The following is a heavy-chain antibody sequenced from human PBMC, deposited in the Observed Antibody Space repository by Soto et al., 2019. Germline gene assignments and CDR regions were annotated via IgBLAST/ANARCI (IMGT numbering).Heavy chain of an antibody. D-gene: IGHD6-13*01. Sequence: VASVKVSCKASGYTFTDCAIQWVRQAPGQRLEWMGWINTGIGNTKYSQKFQGRLTISRDTSAGTAYMELSSLTSADTAIYFCAKESGTSIWYLDSWGQGTLVTVSS. V-gene: IGHV1-3*04. CDR1: GYTFTDCA. CDR2: INTGIGNT. J-gene: IGHJ4*02. CDR3: AKESGTSIWYLDS.